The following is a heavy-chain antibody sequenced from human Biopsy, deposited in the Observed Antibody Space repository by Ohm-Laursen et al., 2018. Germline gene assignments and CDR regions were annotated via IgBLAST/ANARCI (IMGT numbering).Heavy chain of an antibody. V-gene: IGHV1-69*06. CDR1: GGTFSNYA. CDR2: IIPVSDTA. J-gene: IGHJ6*01. CDR3: ASSSYCGRTTCYQNYGMDV. D-gene: IGHD2-2*01. Sequence: SSVKVSCMASGGTFSNYAISWVRQAPGQGLEWLGGIIPVSDTANYAQKFQGRVTITADKPTSTAYMELSSLRSEDTALYYCASSSYCGRTTCYQNYGMDVWGQGTTVTVSS.